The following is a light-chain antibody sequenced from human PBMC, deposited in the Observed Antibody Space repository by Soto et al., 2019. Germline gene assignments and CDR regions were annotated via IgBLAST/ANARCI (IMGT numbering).Light chain of an antibody. CDR1: SSDVGGYNY. J-gene: IGLJ1*01. V-gene: IGLV2-14*01. CDR3: SSYTSSGTLV. Sequence: QSALTQPASVSGSPGQSITVSCTGNSSDVGGYNYVSWYQQHPGKAPKLMIYDVSNRPSGVSNRFSGSKSGNTASLTISGLRAEDEGDYYCSSYTSSGTLVFGTGTKLTVL. CDR2: DVS.